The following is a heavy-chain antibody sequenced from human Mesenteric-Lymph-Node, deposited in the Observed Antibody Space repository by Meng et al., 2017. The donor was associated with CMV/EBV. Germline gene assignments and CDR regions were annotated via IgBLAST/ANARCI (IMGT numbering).Heavy chain of an antibody. D-gene: IGHD7-27*01. J-gene: IGHJ6*02. CDR2: IYGAGST. CDR1: GFTFSDYY. CDR3: ARALAVNWAYGMDV. Sequence: GESLKISCAASGFTFSDYYMSWIRQAPGKGLEWVSLIYGAGSTYYADSVKGRFTVSRDDSRNTVFLQMNSLRVEDTALYYCARALAVNWAYGMDVWGQGTTVTVSS. V-gene: IGHV3-53*01.